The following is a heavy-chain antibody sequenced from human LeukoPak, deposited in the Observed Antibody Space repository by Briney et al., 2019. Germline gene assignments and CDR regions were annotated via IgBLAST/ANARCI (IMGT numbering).Heavy chain of an antibody. Sequence: LPGRSLRLSCAASGFTFSSYAMHWVRQAPGKGLERVAVISYDGSNKYYADSVKGRFIISRDNSKNTLYLQMNSLRAEDTAVYYCARGPRYNGYYYGMDVWGQGTTVTVSS. J-gene: IGHJ6*02. CDR1: GFTFSSYA. V-gene: IGHV3-30-3*01. CDR2: ISYDGSNK. CDR3: ARGPRYNGYYYGMDV. D-gene: IGHD1-14*01.